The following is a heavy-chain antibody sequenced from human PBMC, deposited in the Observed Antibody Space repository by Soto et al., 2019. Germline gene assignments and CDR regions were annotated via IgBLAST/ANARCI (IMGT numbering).Heavy chain of an antibody. CDR3: AHQGHLLYDYGDYGGVRYFDC. J-gene: IGHJ4*02. Sequence: QITLKASGPTLVKPTQTLTLTCTFSGFSLSTSGVGVGWIRQPPGKALEWLALIYWDDDKRYSPSLKSMLTITRDTTKTQMVLTMTNMDPVDTATYYCAHQGHLLYDYGDYGGVRYFDCWGLGTLVTVSS. V-gene: IGHV2-5*02. D-gene: IGHD4-17*01. CDR1: GFSLSTSGVG. CDR2: IYWDDDK.